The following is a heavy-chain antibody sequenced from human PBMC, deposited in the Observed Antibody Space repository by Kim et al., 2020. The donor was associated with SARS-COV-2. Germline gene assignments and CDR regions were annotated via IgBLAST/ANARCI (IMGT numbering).Heavy chain of an antibody. J-gene: IGHJ4*02. CDR2: ISYDGSNK. CDR3: AKEGEGYVFYFDY. CDR1: GFTFSSYG. Sequence: GGSLRLSCAASGFTFSSYGMHWVRQAPGKGLEWVAVISYDGSNKYYADSVKGRFTISRDNSKNTLYLQMNSLRAEDTAVYYCAKEGEGYVFYFDYWGQGTLVTVSS. V-gene: IGHV3-30*18. D-gene: IGHD5-12*01.